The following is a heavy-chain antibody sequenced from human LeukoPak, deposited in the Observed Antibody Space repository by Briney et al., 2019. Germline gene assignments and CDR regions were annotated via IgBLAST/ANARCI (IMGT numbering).Heavy chain of an antibody. CDR1: GGTFHSNA. Sequence: ASVKVSCTASGGTFHSNAVSWVRQAPGQGLEWMGGIIPIFGTANYAQKFQGRVTITADKSTSTAYMELSSLRSEDTAVYYCARDRPIRGYSYAWGYWGQGTLVTVSS. CDR2: IIPIFGTA. J-gene: IGHJ4*02. CDR3: ARDRPIRGYSYAWGY. D-gene: IGHD5-18*01. V-gene: IGHV1-69*06.